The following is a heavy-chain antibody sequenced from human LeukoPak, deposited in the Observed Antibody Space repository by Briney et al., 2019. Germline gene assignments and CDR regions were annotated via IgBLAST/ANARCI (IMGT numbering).Heavy chain of an antibody. CDR2: INPNSGGT. D-gene: IGHD2-15*01. CDR3: ARVLGYCSGGSCYSIFVLGY. Sequence: ASVKVSCKASGYTFTGYYLYWVRQAPGQGLEWMGWINPNSGGTNYAQKFQGRVTMTRDTSISTAYMELSRLRSDDTAVYYCARVLGYCSGGSCYSIFVLGYWGQGTLVTVSS. J-gene: IGHJ4*02. V-gene: IGHV1-2*02. CDR1: GYTFTGYY.